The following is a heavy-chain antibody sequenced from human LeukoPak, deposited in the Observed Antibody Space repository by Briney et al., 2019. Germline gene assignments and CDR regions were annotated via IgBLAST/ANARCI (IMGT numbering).Heavy chain of an antibody. Sequence: GGSLRLSCAASGFTFSSYGMHWVRQAPGKGLEWVAVIWYDGSNKYYADSVKGRFTISRDNSKNTLYLQTNSLRAEDTAVYYCARDLDSYGPRGPDYWGQGTLVTVSS. J-gene: IGHJ4*02. CDR2: IWYDGSNK. CDR1: GFTFSSYG. D-gene: IGHD5-18*01. V-gene: IGHV3-33*01. CDR3: ARDLDSYGPRGPDY.